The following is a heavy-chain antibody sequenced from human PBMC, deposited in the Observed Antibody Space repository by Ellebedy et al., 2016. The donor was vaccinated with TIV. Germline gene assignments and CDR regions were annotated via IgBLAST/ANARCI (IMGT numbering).Heavy chain of an antibody. CDR1: GFTFSNYW. V-gene: IGHV3-74*01. CDR3: ARDLDKSSGWYGGAAY. CDR2: SSSDGRST. D-gene: IGHD6-19*01. Sequence: PGGSLRLSCAASGFTFSNYWMPWVRQGQGKGLVWVSRSSSDGRSTIYEDSVKCRFTISRHNAKNTLSLQMNRLRAEDTDVYYCARDLDKSSGWYGGAAYWGQGTLVTVSS. J-gene: IGHJ4*02.